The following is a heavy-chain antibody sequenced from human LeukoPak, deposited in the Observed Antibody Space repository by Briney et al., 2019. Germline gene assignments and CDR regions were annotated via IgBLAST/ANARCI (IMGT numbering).Heavy chain of an antibody. J-gene: IGHJ4*02. CDR3: ARSRDCSDRSGFFDFDY. D-gene: IGHD3-22*01. Sequence: PSETLSLTCTVSGGSISSYYWSWIRQPPGRGLEWVGYIYYSGSTNYNPSLKSRVTISVDTSKNQFSLKLLSVSAADTAVYYCARSRDCSDRSGFFDFDYWGQGTLVTVSS. CDR2: IYYSGST. CDR1: GGSISSYY. V-gene: IGHV4-59*01.